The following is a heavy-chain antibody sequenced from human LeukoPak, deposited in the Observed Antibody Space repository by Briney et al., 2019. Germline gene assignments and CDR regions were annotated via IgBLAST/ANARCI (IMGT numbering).Heavy chain of an antibody. D-gene: IGHD6-13*01. CDR3: ARGTSSWYNWFDP. Sequence: GGSLILSCAASGFTFSSYSMNWVRQAPGKGLEWDSSISSSSSYIYYADSVKGRFTISRDNAKNSLYLQMNSLRAEDTAVYYCARGTSSWYNWFDPWGQGTLVTVSS. CDR1: GFTFSSYS. CDR2: ISSSSSYI. J-gene: IGHJ5*02. V-gene: IGHV3-21*01.